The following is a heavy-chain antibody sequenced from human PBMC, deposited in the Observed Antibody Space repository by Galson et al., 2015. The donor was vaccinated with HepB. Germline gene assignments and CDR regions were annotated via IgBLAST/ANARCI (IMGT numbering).Heavy chain of an antibody. CDR3: AKATGYSSSWYLRYFDY. CDR2: ISGGGGTT. V-gene: IGHV3-23*01. J-gene: IGHJ4*02. D-gene: IGHD6-13*01. CDR1: GFTFSSYA. Sequence: SLRLSCAASGFTFSSYAMSWVRQAPGKGLEWVSVISGGGGTTYYADSVKGRFTIPRDNSKNTLYLQMNSLRAEDTAVYYCAKATGYSSSWYLRYFDYWGQGTLVTVSS.